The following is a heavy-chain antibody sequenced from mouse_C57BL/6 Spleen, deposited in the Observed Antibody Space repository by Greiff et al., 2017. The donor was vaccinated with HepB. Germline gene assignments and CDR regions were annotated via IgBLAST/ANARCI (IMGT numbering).Heavy chain of an antibody. V-gene: IGHV5-9*01. J-gene: IGHJ4*01. CDR1: GFTFSSYT. D-gene: IGHD1-1*01. CDR2: ISGGGGNT. CDR3: ATLLRSYAMDY. Sequence: EVQVVESGGGLVKPGGSLKLSCAASGFTFSSYTMSWVRQTPEKRLEWVATISGGGGNTYYPDSVKGRFTISRDNAKNTLYLQMSSLRSEDTALYYCATLLRSYAMDYWGQGTSVTVSS.